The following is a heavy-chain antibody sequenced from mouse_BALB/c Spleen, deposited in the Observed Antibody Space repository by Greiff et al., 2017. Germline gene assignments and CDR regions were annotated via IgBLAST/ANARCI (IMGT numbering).Heavy chain of an antibody. V-gene: IGHV2-2*02. CDR2: IWSGGST. Sequence: VKLMESGPGLVQPSQSLSITCTVSGFSLTSYGVHWVRQSPGKGLEWLGVIWSGGSTDYNAAFISRLSISKDNSKSQVFFKMNSLQANDTAIYYCARRYYGSSSWFAYWGQGTLVTVSA. CDR3: ARRYYGSSSWFAY. CDR1: GFSLTSYG. D-gene: IGHD1-1*01. J-gene: IGHJ3*01.